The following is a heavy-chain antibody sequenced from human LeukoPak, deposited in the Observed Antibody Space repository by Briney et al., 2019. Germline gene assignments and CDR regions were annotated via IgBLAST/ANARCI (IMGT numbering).Heavy chain of an antibody. CDR2: IIPIFGTA. CDR3: ARRPSSSSEMDV. Sequence: SVKVSCKASGGTFSSYTISWVRQAPGQGLEWMGGIIPIFGTANYAQKFQGRVTITADKSTSTAYMELSSLRSEDTAVYYCARRPSSSSEMDVWGKGTTVTVSS. V-gene: IGHV1-69*06. J-gene: IGHJ6*04. CDR1: GGTFSSYT.